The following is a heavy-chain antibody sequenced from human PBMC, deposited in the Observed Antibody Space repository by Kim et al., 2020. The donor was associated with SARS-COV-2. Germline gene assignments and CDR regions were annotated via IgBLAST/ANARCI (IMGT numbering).Heavy chain of an antibody. V-gene: IGHV4-34*01. Sequence: SETLSLTCAVYGGSFSGYYWSWIRQPPGKGLEWIGEINHSGSTNYNPSLKSRVTISVDTSKNQFSLMLSSVTAADTAVYYCARGRGDYTRWFDPWGQGTLVTVSS. J-gene: IGHJ5*02. CDR1: GGSFSGYY. CDR2: INHSGST. D-gene: IGHD4-4*01. CDR3: ARGRGDYTRWFDP.